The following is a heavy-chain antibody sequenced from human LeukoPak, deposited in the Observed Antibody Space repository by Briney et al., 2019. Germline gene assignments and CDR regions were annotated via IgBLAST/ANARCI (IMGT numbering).Heavy chain of an antibody. CDR2: INPNSGGT. CDR1: GYTFTGYY. CDR3: ARPDYGGNFDY. Sequence: EASVKVSCKASGYTFTGYYMHWVRQAPGQGLEWMGWINPNSGGTNYAQKFQGWVTVTRDTSISTAYMELSRLRSDDTAVYYCARPDYGGNFDYWGQGTLVTVSS. D-gene: IGHD4-23*01. V-gene: IGHV1-2*04. J-gene: IGHJ4*02.